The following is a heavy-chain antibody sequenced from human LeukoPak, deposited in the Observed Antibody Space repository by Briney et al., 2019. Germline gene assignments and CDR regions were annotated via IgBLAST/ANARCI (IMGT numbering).Heavy chain of an antibody. J-gene: IGHJ5*02. CDR2: TNPSGGST. CDR3: ARDRAPLTTTAVGFDP. CDR1: GYTFTSYG. V-gene: IGHV1-46*01. D-gene: IGHD4/OR15-4a*01. Sequence: AASVKVSCKASGYTFTSYGISWVRQAPGQGLEWMGITNPSGGSTTYAQKFQGRVTMTRDTSTSTVYMELNNLRSEDTAVYYCARDRAPLTTTAVGFDPWGQGSPVTVSS.